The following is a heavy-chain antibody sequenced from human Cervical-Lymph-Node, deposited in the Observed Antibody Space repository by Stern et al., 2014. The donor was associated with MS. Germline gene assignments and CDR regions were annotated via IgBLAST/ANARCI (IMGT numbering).Heavy chain of an antibody. V-gene: IGHV7-4-1*02. D-gene: IGHD3-16*02. J-gene: IGHJ6*02. Sequence: QVKLVQSGSGLKKPGASVKVSCKASGYNFSSYAVHWVRQAHGQGLEWMGWITTDTGNAMYAQGFTGRFVFSLVTSVTQSYLQISSLKAEDTAVYYCARQSFGLDVWGQGTTVTVPS. CDR2: ITTDTGNA. CDR1: GYNFSSYA. CDR3: ARQSFGLDV.